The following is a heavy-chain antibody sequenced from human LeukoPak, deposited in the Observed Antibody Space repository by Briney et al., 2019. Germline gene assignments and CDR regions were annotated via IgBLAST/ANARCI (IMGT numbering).Heavy chain of an antibody. CDR1: GGSIHSYV. Sequence: SQTLSLTCTVPGGSIHSYVWFWIRQPSGKGLEWIGDIYYKGDSNYNPSLKSRVTISLDTSNQSALKLNSVTAPDAAVYDCARYLGGNFDYWGQGTLVTVSS. J-gene: IGHJ4*02. V-gene: IGHV4-59*01. CDR3: ARYLGGNFDY. D-gene: IGHD2-15*01. CDR2: IYYKGDS.